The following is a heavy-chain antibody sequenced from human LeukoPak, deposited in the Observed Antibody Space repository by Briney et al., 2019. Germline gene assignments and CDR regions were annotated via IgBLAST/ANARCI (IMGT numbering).Heavy chain of an antibody. CDR1: GGSFSGYY. CDR3: AREGPEGRYYFDS. V-gene: IGHV4-34*01. CDR2: INHSGST. D-gene: IGHD1-14*01. Sequence: SETLSLTCAVYGGSFSGYYWSWIRQPPGKGLEWIGEINHSGSTNYNPSLKSRVTISVDTSKNQFSLKVTSVTAADTAVCYCAREGPEGRYYFDSWGQGTLVTVSS. J-gene: IGHJ4*02.